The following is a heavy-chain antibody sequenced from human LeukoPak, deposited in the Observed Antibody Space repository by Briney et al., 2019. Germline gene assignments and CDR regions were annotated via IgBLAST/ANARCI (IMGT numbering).Heavy chain of an antibody. CDR1: GFTFSSYE. V-gene: IGHV3-48*03. CDR3: ARYRGPYGDYLMTYYYYMDV. Sequence: GGSLRLSCAASGFTFSSYEMNWVRQAPGKGLEWVSYISSSGSTIYYADSVKGRFTISRDNAKNSLYLQMNSLRAEDTAVYYCARYRGPYGDYLMTYYYYMDVWGKGTTVTISS. J-gene: IGHJ6*03. CDR2: ISSSGSTI. D-gene: IGHD4-17*01.